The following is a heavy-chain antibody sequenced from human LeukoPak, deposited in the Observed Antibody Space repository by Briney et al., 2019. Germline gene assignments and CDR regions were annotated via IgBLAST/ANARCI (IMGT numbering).Heavy chain of an antibody. CDR2: IRYDGSNK. D-gene: IGHD6-6*01. CDR3: AKGRKINQQLVSFDY. V-gene: IGHV3-30*02. J-gene: IGHJ4*02. CDR1: GFTFSSYG. Sequence: GGSLRLSCAASGFTFSSYGMHWVRQAPGKGLEWVAFIRYDGSNKYCADSVKGRFTISRDNSKNTLYLQMNSLRAEDTAVYYCAKGRKINQQLVSFDYWGQGTLVTVSS.